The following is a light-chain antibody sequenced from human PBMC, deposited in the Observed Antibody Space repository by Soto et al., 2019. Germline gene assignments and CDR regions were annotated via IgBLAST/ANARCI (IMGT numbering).Light chain of an antibody. CDR3: QQSKNCPHFT. V-gene: IGKV3-15*01. CDR1: QSVSTK. Sequence: EIVMTQSPATLSVSPGERATLSCRASQSVSTKLAWYRHKPCQAPRLRIYGASTRATGIPARFSGSGSGTACTITINSLQPENFAVHSCQQSKNCPHFTFGPGTAVDIK. J-gene: IGKJ3*01. CDR2: GAS.